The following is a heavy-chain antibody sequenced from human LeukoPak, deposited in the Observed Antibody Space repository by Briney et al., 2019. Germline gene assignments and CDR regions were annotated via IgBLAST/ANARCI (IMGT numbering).Heavy chain of an antibody. Sequence: ALRLSCAASGFTFDDYAMHWVRQAPGKGLEWVSGISWNSGSIGYADSVKGRFTISRDNAKNSVYLQMNSLRAEDTALYYCAKDRAIFVHYFDGWGQGTLVTVSS. CDR1: GFTFDDYA. V-gene: IGHV3-9*01. J-gene: IGHJ4*02. CDR2: ISWNSGSI. CDR3: AKDRAIFVHYFDG.